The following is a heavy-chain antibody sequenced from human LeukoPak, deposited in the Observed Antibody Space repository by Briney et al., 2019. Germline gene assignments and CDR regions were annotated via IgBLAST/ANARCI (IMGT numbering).Heavy chain of an antibody. CDR3: ARRVVVPAAPYYFDH. D-gene: IGHD2-2*01. CDR1: GFIFSSYW. Sequence: GGSLRLSCAASGFIFSSYWMHWVRQAPGKGLVWVSRINSDGSSTSYADSVKGRFTISRDNAKNTLYLQMNSLRAEDTAVYYCARRVVVPAAPYYFDHWGQGTLVTVSS. J-gene: IGHJ4*02. V-gene: IGHV3-74*01. CDR2: INSDGSST.